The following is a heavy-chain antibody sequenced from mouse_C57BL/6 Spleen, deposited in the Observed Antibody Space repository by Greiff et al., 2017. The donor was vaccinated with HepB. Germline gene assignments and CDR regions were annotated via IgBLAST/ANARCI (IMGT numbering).Heavy chain of an antibody. CDR3: ARSGLTGRYFDV. D-gene: IGHD4-1*01. J-gene: IGHJ1*03. V-gene: IGHV1-42*01. CDR2: INPSTGGT. Sequence: VHVKQSGPELVKPGASVKISCKASGYSFTGYYMNWVKQSPEKSLEWIGEINPSTGGTTYNQKFKAKATLTVDKSSSTAYMQLKSLTSEDSAVYYCARSGLTGRYFDVWGTGTTVTVSS. CDR1: GYSFTGYY.